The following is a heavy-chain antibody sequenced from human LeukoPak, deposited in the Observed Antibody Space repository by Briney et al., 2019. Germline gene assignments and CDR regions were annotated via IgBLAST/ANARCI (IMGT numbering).Heavy chain of an antibody. D-gene: IGHD6-6*01. CDR3: ASGSSIALYFDY. CDR2: INPNSGGT. Sequence: ASVKVSCKASGYTFTSYGISWVRQAPGQGLEWMGWINPNSGGTNYAQKFQGRVTMTRDTSISTAYMELSRLRSDDTAVYYCASGSSIALYFDYWGQGTLVTVSS. J-gene: IGHJ4*02. V-gene: IGHV1-2*02. CDR1: GYTFTSYG.